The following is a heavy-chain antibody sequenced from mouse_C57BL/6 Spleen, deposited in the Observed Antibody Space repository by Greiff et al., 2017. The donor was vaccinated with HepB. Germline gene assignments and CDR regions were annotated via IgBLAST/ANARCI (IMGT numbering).Heavy chain of an antibody. V-gene: IGHV2-5*01. J-gene: IGHJ1*03. CDR2: IWRGGST. CDR1: GFSLTSYG. D-gene: IGHD1-1*01. Sequence: QVQLQQSGPGLVQPSQSLSITCTVSGFSLTSYGVHWVRQSPGKGLEWLGVIWRGGSTDYNAAFMSRLSITKDNSKIQVFFKMNSLQADDTAIYYCAKNGVYYGSSSYWYFDVWGTGTTVTVSS. CDR3: AKNGVYYGSSSYWYFDV.